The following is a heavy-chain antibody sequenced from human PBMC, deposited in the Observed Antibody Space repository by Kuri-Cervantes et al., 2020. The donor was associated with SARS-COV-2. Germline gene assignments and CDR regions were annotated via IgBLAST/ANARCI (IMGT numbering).Heavy chain of an antibody. V-gene: IGHV3-33*08. Sequence: GESLKISCAASGFTFSTFGMHWVRQAPGKGPEWVAGLWEDGSNEKYADSVKGRFSISRDNSKEMLYLQMNSLRDEDTAVYYCARAVYNSGFFDFWGQGTLVTVSS. CDR2: LWEDGSNE. CDR1: GFTFSTFG. D-gene: IGHD2-8*01. J-gene: IGHJ4*02. CDR3: ARAVYNSGFFDF.